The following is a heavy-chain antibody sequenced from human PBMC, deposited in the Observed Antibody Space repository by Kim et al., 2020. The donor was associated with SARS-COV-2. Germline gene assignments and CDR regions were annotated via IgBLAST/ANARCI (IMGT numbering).Heavy chain of an antibody. CDR1: GDSVSRNSVA. V-gene: IGHV6-1*01. CDR3: ARGASRAFDI. Sequence: SQTLSLTCAISGDSVSRNSVAWNWIRQSPSRGLEWLGRTYYGSKWYNDYAVSMKSRMTINPDTSKNQFSLQLNSVTPGDTAVYYCARGASRAFDIWGQGTMVTVSS. CDR2: TYYGSKWYN. J-gene: IGHJ3*02.